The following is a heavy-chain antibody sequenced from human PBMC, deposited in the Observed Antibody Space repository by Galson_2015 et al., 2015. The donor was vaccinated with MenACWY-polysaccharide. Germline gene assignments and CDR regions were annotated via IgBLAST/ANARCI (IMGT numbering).Heavy chain of an antibody. Sequence: SLRLSCAVSGFTFHSYPMSWVRQAPGKGLEWVSGISGSGASTYYADSVKGRFTISRDNSRNTLYLQMNSLRAEDTAIYYCANPGLSSGRASDVDFWGQGTLVTASS. J-gene: IGHJ4*02. CDR1: GFTFHSYP. CDR2: ISGSGAST. D-gene: IGHD2-2*01. CDR3: ANPGLSSGRASDVDF. V-gene: IGHV3-23*01.